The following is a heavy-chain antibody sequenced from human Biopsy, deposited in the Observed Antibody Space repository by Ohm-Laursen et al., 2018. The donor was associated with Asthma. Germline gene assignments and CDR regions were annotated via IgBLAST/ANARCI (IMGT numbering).Heavy chain of an antibody. CDR1: GGSISSGGYY. Sequence: PSETLSLTWAVSGGSISSGGYYWSWIRQHPGKGLEWIGYIYYSGSTYYNPSLKSRVTISVDTSKNQFSLKLSSVTAADTAVYYCARDGSSVAGTPYGMDVWGQGTTVTVSS. V-gene: IGHV4-31*11. D-gene: IGHD6-19*01. CDR2: IYYSGST. J-gene: IGHJ6*02. CDR3: ARDGSSVAGTPYGMDV.